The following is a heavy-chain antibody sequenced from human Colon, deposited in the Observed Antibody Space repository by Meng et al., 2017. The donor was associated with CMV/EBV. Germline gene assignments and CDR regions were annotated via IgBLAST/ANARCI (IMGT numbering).Heavy chain of an antibody. D-gene: IGHD3-22*01. CDR2: IIPIFGTA. J-gene: IGHJ4*02. Sequence: SGGTFSSYAISWVRQAPGQGLEWMGGIIPIFGTANYAQKFQGRVTITTDESTSTAYMELSSLRSEDTAVYYCARAPYYYDSSGYSEDYWGQGTLVTVSS. CDR1: GGTFSSYA. CDR3: ARAPYYYDSSGYSEDY. V-gene: IGHV1-69*05.